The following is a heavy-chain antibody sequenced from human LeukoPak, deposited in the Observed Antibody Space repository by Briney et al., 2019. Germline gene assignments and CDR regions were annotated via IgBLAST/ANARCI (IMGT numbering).Heavy chain of an antibody. J-gene: IGHJ4*02. D-gene: IGHD3-10*01. Sequence: TGGSLRLSCAGSAFSFITYAMSWVRQAPGKGLEWVSTITGRGDATYYADSVKGRFTISRDNSKNTLYLQMNSLRADDTAVYYCARDSSMLRGPLVIYYFDFWGQGTLVTVSS. CDR2: ITGRGDAT. CDR1: AFSFITYA. V-gene: IGHV3-23*01. CDR3: ARDSSMLRGPLVIYYFDF.